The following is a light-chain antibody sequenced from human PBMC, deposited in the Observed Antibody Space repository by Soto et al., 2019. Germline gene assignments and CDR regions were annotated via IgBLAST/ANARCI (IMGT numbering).Light chain of an antibody. Sequence: EIVMTQSPATLSVSPGERATLSCRASQSVNSNLAWYQQKPGQAPRLLIYDASTRATGIAARFSGSGSGTEFTLTISSLQSEDFAVYYCQQFNNWPKTFGQGTKVDIK. CDR3: QQFNNWPKT. J-gene: IGKJ1*01. CDR1: QSVNSN. CDR2: DAS. V-gene: IGKV3-15*01.